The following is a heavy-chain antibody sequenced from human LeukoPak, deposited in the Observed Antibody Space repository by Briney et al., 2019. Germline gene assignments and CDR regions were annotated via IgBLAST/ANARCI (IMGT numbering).Heavy chain of an antibody. CDR2: IYNSGST. J-gene: IGHJ5*02. V-gene: IGHV4-59*08. CDR3: ARHARWFDP. CDR1: GASISSSY. Sequence: SETLSLTCTVSGASISSSYWSWIRQPPGKGLEWIGNIYNSGSTNYNPSLKTRVTISADTSKNQFSLNLNSVTAADTAVYYCARHARWFDPWGQGTLVTVSS.